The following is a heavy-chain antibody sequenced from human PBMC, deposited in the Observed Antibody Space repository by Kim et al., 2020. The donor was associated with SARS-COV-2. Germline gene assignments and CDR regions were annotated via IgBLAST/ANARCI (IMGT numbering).Heavy chain of an antibody. V-gene: IGHV3-48*02. CDR2: ISSSSSTI. CDR3: ARDGWYEWELLMGELGDY. Sequence: GGSLRLSCAASGFTFSSYSMNWVRQAPGKGLQWVSYISSSSSTIYYADSVKGRFTISRDNAKNSLYLQMNSLRDEDTAVYYCARDGWYEWELLMGELGDYWGQGTLVTVSS. J-gene: IGHJ4*02. D-gene: IGHD1-26*01. CDR1: GFTFSSYS.